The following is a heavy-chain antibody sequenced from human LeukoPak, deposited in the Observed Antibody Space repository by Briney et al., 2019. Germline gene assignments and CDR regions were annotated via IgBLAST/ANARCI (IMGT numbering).Heavy chain of an antibody. D-gene: IGHD5-24*01. CDR1: GFTFSSYA. J-gene: IGHJ3*02. Sequence: GFLRLSCAASGFTFSSYAMNWVRQAPGKGLEWVSAISGSGGSTYYADSVKGRFTISRDNSKNTLYLQMNSLRAEDTAVYYCAKGARGDGYNPDAFDIWGQGTMVTVSS. CDR2: ISGSGGST. V-gene: IGHV3-23*01. CDR3: AKGARGDGYNPDAFDI.